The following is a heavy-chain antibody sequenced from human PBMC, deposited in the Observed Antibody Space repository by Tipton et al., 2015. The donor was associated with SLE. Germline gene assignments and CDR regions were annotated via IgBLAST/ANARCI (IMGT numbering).Heavy chain of an antibody. J-gene: IGHJ5*02. V-gene: IGHV4-39*01. D-gene: IGHD4-17*01. CDR2: IHYSGTT. CDR1: GFSISSSSYT. CDR3: ARLPTGFPNWCDP. Sequence: LRLSCTVSGFSISSSSYTWGWIRQPPGKGLEWIGTIHYSGTTYYNPSLRSRVTISVDTSKNQFSLKLSSVTAADTAVYYCARLPTGFPNWCDPWGQGTLVTVSS.